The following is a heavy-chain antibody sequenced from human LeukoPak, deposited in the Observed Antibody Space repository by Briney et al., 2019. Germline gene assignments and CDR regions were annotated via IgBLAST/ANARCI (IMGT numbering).Heavy chain of an antibody. Sequence: GGSLRLTCAASGFTFSSYGMHWVRQAPGKGLEWVAVISTDGNDKHYADSVKGRFTVSRDSSKNTLFLQMNNLRTEDTAVYYCAKDKSVSADYYFDYWGQGTLVTVSS. CDR3: AKDKSVSADYYFDY. D-gene: IGHD5/OR15-5a*01. V-gene: IGHV3-30*19. J-gene: IGHJ4*02. CDR2: ISTDGNDK. CDR1: GFTFSSYG.